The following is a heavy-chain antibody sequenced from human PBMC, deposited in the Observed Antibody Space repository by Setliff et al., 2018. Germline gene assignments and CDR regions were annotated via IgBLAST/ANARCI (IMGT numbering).Heavy chain of an antibody. CDR1: GVSFGSGTYY. D-gene: IGHD6-13*01. CDR2: IQSTGNT. CDR3: VRESRSTWYRRDF. V-gene: IGHV4-61*02. Sequence: SETLSLTCTVSGVSFGSGTYYWSWIRQPAGKGLEWIGLIQSTGNTNYNPSLQSRVTISIDTSKNYFSLDVGSVTAADTAVYYCVRESRSTWYRRDFWGQGTWVTVSS. J-gene: IGHJ4*02.